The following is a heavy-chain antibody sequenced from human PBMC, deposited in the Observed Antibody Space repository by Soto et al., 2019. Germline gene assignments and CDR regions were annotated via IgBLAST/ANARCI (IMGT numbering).Heavy chain of an antibody. Sequence: GGSLRLSCAASGFTFSSYSMNWVRQAPGKGLEWVSYISSGSNTIYYADSVKGRFTISRDNAKNSLYLQMNSLRAEDTAVYYCARDGTYFDWLSRYYFDEWGQGTLVTVSS. V-gene: IGHV3-48*01. CDR1: GFTFSSYS. J-gene: IGHJ4*02. CDR2: ISSGSNTI. CDR3: ARDGTYFDWLSRYYFDE. D-gene: IGHD3-9*01.